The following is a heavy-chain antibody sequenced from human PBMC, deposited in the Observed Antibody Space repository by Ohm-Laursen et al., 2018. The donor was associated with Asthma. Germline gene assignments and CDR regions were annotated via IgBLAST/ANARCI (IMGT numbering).Heavy chain of an antibody. CDR2: IYYSGST. V-gene: IGHV4-59*01. CDR1: GGSISSYY. D-gene: IGHD5-12*01. Sequence: TLSLTCTVSGGSISSYYWSWIRQPPGKGLEWIGYIYYSGSTNYNPSLKSRVTISVDTSKNQFSLKLSSVTAADTAVYYCARQRGYSGYGYYYYYGMDVWGQGTTVTVSS. J-gene: IGHJ6*02. CDR3: ARQRGYSGYGYYYYYGMDV.